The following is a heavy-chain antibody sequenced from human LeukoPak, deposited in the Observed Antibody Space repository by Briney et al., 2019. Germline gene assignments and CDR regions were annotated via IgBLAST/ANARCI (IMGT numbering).Heavy chain of an antibody. J-gene: IGHJ4*02. CDR3: AKGARRGGWPQNYFDY. CDR2: ISYDGSNK. Sequence: GGSLRLSCAASGFTFSSYGMHWVRQAPGKGLKWVAVISYDGSNKYYADSVKGRFTISRDNSKNTLYLQMNSLRAEDTAVYYCAKGARRGGWPQNYFDYWGQGTLVTVSS. D-gene: IGHD6-19*01. V-gene: IGHV3-30*18. CDR1: GFTFSSYG.